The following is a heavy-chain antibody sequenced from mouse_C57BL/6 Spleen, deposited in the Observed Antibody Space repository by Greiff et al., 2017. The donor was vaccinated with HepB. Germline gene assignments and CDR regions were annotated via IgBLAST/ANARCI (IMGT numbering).Heavy chain of an antibody. V-gene: IGHV7-3*01. Sequence: DVMLVESGGGLVQPGGSLSLSCAASGFTFTDYYMSWVRQPPGKALEWLGFIRNKANGYTTEYSASVKGRFTISRDNSQSILYLQMNALRAEDSATYYCARSLKLGRYFDVWGTGTTVTVSS. D-gene: IGHD4-1*01. CDR2: IRNKANGYTT. J-gene: IGHJ1*03. CDR1: GFTFTDYY. CDR3: ARSLKLGRYFDV.